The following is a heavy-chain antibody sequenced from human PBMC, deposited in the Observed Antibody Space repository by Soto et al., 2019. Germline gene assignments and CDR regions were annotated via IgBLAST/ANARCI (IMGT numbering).Heavy chain of an antibody. J-gene: IGHJ4*02. CDR1: GYTFTNYH. Sequence: GPSVKVSCKASGYTFTNYHMSWVRQAPGQGLEWMGWISAYNGNTKYAQNLQGRVTMTTDTSTSTAYMELRSLRSDDTAVYYCARRGFGDYHFDYWGQGTLVTVSS. CDR3: ARRGFGDYHFDY. D-gene: IGHD4-17*01. V-gene: IGHV1-18*01. CDR2: ISAYNGNT.